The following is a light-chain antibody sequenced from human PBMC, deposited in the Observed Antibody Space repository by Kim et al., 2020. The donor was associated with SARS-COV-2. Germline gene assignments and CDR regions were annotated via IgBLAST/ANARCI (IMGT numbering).Light chain of an antibody. Sequence: KTVTISCTRSSDSIASNDVQWYQQRPGSAPTTVIYEDNQRPSGVPDRFSGSIDSSSNSASLTISGLKTEDEADYYCQSYDSSNYWVFGGGTQLTVL. CDR2: EDN. V-gene: IGLV6-57*03. CDR3: QSYDSSNYWV. J-gene: IGLJ3*02. CDR1: SDSIASND.